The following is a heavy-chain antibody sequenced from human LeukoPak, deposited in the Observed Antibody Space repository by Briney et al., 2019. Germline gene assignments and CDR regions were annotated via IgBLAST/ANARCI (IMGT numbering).Heavy chain of an antibody. V-gene: IGHV4-4*07. CDR1: GGTISSYY. J-gene: IGHJ4*02. CDR2: IYTSGST. D-gene: IGHD2-2*02. CDR3: AGVPAAIGVLGYFDY. Sequence: SETLSLTCTVSGGTISSYYWSWIRQPAGKGLEWIGRIYTSGSTNYNPSLKSRVTMSVDTSKNQFSLKLSSVTAADTAVYYCAGVPAAIGVLGYFDYWGQGTLVTASS.